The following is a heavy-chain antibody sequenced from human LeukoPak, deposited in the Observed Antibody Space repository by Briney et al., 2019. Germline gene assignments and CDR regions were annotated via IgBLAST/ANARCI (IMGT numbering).Heavy chain of an antibody. V-gene: IGHV4-4*07. J-gene: IGHJ6*03. CDR3: ARDYRTGTTNYYYMDV. D-gene: IGHD1-7*01. CDR2: IYTSGST. Sequence: SETLSLTCTVSGGSISSYYWSWIRQPAGKGLEWIGRIYTSGSTNYNPSLKSRVTMSVDTSKNQFSLKLSSVTAADTAVYYCARDYRTGTTNYYYMDVWGKGTTVTVSS. CDR1: GGSISSYY.